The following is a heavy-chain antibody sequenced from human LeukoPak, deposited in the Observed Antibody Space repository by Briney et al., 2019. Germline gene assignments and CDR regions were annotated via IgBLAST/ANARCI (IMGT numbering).Heavy chain of an antibody. V-gene: IGHV4-59*01. CDR3: ARSFDSRGYFYYGMDV. D-gene: IGHD3-22*01. CDR1: GGSISSYY. J-gene: IGHJ6*02. Sequence: SETLSLTCIVSGGSISSYYGSWIRQPPGKGLEWIGYIYYSGSTGYNPSLMSRVTISVDTSKNQFSLKLTSVTAADTAVYYCARSFDSRGYFYYGMDVWGQGTTVTVSS. CDR2: IYYSGST.